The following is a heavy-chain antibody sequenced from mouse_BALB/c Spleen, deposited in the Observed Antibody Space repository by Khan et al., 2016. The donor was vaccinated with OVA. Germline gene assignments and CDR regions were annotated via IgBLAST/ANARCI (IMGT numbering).Heavy chain of an antibody. CDR1: GYSITSDYA. V-gene: IGHV3-2*02. D-gene: IGHD2-3*01. CDR2: ISYSGST. Sequence: EVKLLESGPGLVKPSQSLSLTCTVTGYSITSDYAWNWIRQFPGNKLEWMGYISYSGSTSYNPSLKSRISITPDTSKNQFFLQLNSVTTEDTATYYCARRGDGYYGAREYWGQGTSVTVSS. CDR3: ARRGDGYYGAREY. J-gene: IGHJ4*01.